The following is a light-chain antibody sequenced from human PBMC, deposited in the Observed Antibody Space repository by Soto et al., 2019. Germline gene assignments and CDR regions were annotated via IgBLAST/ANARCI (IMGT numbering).Light chain of an antibody. V-gene: IGKV3-11*01. CDR3: QQRSIWPPIT. CDR2: DAS. J-gene: IGKJ4*01. Sequence: EIVLTQSPDTLSLSPGERATLSCRASQSVSSYLAWYQQKPGQAPRLLIYDASNRATGIPARFSGSGSGTDFTLTISSLEPEDFAVYYCQQRSIWPPITFGGGTKVEIK. CDR1: QSVSSY.